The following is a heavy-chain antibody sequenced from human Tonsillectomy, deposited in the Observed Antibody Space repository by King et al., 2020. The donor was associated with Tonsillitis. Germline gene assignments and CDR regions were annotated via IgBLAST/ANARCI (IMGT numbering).Heavy chain of an antibody. J-gene: IGHJ4*02. D-gene: IGHD4-17*01. CDR2: ISYDGSNK. CDR3: AKIPYGDSQFDY. Sequence: VQLVESGGGVVQPGRSLRLSYAASGFTFSSYGMHWVRQAPGKGLEGGAVISYDGSNKYYADSVKGRFTISRDNSKNTLYLQMNSLKDEDTAVYYCAKIPYGDSQFDYWGQGTLVTVSS. CDR1: GFTFSSYG. V-gene: IGHV3-30*18.